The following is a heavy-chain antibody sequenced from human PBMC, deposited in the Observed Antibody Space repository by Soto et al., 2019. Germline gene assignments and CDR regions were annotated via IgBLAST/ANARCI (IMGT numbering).Heavy chain of an antibody. V-gene: IGHV4-31*03. CDR1: GGSFSSGAYH. Sequence: QVQLQESGPGLVKPSQTLSLTCTVSGGSFSSGAYHCSWVRQHPGQGLEWIASISYRGITYSNPSLKSRLSMSVDTSKNQFSLNLTSVTAADTAVYHCARMSATGTRWFAPWGQGTLVTVSS. CDR2: ISYRGIT. D-gene: IGHD6-13*01. CDR3: ARMSATGTRWFAP. J-gene: IGHJ5*02.